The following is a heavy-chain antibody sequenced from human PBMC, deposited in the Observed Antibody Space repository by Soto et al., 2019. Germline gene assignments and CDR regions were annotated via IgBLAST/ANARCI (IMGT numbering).Heavy chain of an antibody. J-gene: IGHJ4*02. CDR3: AKDRLGGNFDY. CDR1: GLTFSNYA. CDR2: VTGDGVTT. V-gene: IGHV3-23*01. Sequence: PGGSLRLSCAASGLTFSNYAMSWVRQAPGKGLEWVSTVTGDGVTTSYADSVKGRFTISRDNSKNTLYLQMNSLRVEDTAVYYCAKDRLGGNFDYWGQGTQVTVSS.